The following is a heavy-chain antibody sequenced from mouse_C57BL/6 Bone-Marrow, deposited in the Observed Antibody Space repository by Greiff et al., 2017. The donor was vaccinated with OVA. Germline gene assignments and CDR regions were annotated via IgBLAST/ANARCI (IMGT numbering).Heavy chain of an antibody. V-gene: IGHV1-53*01. D-gene: IGHD1-1*01. J-gene: IGHJ2*01. Sequence: QVHVKQPGTELVKPGASVKLSCKASGYTFTSYWMHWVKQRPGQGLEWIGNINPSNGGTNYNEKFKSKATLTVDKSSSTAYMQLSSLTSEDSAVYYCARSLLYYYGSSFYFDYWGQGTTLTVSS. CDR3: ARSLLYYYGSSFYFDY. CDR2: INPSNGGT. CDR1: GYTFTSYW.